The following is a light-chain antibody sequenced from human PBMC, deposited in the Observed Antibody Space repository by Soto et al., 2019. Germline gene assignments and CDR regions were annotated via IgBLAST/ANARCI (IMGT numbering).Light chain of an antibody. CDR3: CSYAGSSTFSYV. J-gene: IGLJ1*01. CDR1: SSDVGSYNL. CDR2: EGS. Sequence: QSALTQPASVSGSPGQSITISCTGTSSDVGSYNLVSWYQQHPGKAPKLMIYEGSKRPSGVSNRFSGSKSGNTASLTISGLQAEDEADYYCCSYAGSSTFSYVFGTGTKGTVL. V-gene: IGLV2-23*03.